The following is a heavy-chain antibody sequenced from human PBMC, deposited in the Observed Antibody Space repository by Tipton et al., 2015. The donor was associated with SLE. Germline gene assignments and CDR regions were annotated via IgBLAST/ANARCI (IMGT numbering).Heavy chain of an antibody. Sequence: LRLSCTVSNGSISSSPYYWGWIRQSPGKGLEWVGSIYYSGSTYYDPSLKSRVTISVDTSRNQCSLNLTSVTAADTAVYYCARGPYYYMDVWGKGTTVTVSS. V-gene: IGHV4-39*07. J-gene: IGHJ6*03. CDR2: IYYSGST. CDR1: NGSISSSPYY. CDR3: ARGPYYYMDV.